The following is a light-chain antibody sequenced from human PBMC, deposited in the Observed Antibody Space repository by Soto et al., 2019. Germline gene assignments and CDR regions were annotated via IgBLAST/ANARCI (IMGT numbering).Light chain of an antibody. CDR1: QSINTY. Sequence: DIQMTQSPSSLSASVGARVTITCRASQSINTYLNWYQQRPGKAPKLLIYAASSLQSGVPSRFSGSGSGTDFTVTISDLLLEDFATYDGQQSSSTSWTFGQGTKVEVK. CDR2: AAS. V-gene: IGKV1-39*01. CDR3: QQSSSTSWT. J-gene: IGKJ1*01.